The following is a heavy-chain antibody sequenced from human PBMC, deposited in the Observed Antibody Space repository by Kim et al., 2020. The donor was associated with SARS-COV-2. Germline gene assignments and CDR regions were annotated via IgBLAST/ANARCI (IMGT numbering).Heavy chain of an antibody. Sequence: SETLSLTCGVNGWSLSGYYWSWLRQSPGRGLEWIGEISHSGYINYNPSLKSRLSISLDTSKNQFSLKLSSVTAADTAVYFCARGRGAADPWGQGTLVTVSS. CDR1: GWSLSGYY. J-gene: IGHJ5*02. CDR2: ISHSGYI. V-gene: IGHV4-34*01. D-gene: IGHD3-16*01. CDR3: ARGRGAADP.